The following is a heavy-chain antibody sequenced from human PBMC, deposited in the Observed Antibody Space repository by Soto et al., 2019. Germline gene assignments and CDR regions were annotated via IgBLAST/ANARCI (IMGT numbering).Heavy chain of an antibody. Sequence: PGGSLRLSCAASGFTFRSYAMHWVRQAPGKGLEWVAVISYDGSNKYYADSVKGRFTISRDNSKNTLYLQMNSLRAEDTAVYYCARDQRLGWFGEGPLRSHYYYYGMDVWGQGTTVTVSS. CDR3: ARDQRLGWFGEGPLRSHYYYYGMDV. CDR2: ISYDGSNK. D-gene: IGHD3-10*01. CDR1: GFTFRSYA. V-gene: IGHV3-30-3*01. J-gene: IGHJ6*02.